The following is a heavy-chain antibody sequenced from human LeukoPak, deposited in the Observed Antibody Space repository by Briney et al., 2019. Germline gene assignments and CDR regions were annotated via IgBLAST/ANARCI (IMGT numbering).Heavy chain of an antibody. CDR3: ARDYGSGSYHFDY. V-gene: IGHV4-61*01. D-gene: IGHD3-10*01. CDR1: AGSFSSGSYY. CDR2: LYYTGST. J-gene: IGHJ4*02. Sequence: SETLSLTCIVSAGSFSSGSYYWSWLRQPPGKGLEWIGHLYYTGSTNYNPSLKSRVTMSVDTSKNQFSLKLSSVTAADTAVYYCARDYGSGSYHFDYWGQGSLVTVSS.